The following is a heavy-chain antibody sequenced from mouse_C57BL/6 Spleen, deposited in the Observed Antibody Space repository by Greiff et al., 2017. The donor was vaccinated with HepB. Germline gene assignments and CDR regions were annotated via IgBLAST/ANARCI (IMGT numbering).Heavy chain of an antibody. J-gene: IGHJ2*01. Sequence: EVQLQQSGPELVKPGASVKISCKASGYTFTDYYMNWVKQSHGKSLEWIGDINPNNGGTSYNQKFKGKATLTVDKSSSTAYMELRSLTSEDSAVYYCATLYYYGSSHFDYWGQGTTLTVSS. CDR3: ATLYYYGSSHFDY. D-gene: IGHD1-1*01. CDR1: GYTFTDYY. CDR2: INPNNGGT. V-gene: IGHV1-26*01.